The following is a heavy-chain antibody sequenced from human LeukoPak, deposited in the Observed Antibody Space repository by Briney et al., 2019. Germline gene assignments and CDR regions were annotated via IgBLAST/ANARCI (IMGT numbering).Heavy chain of an antibody. J-gene: IGHJ5*02. V-gene: IGHV4-34*09. CDR2: INHSGST. Sequence: SETLSLTCAVYGGSFSGYYWSWIRQPPGKGLEWIGEINHSGSTNYNPSLKSRVTISVDTSKNQFSLKLSSVTAADTAVYYCARTSLLRYFDWLYNWFDPWGQGTLVTVSS. CDR1: GGSFSGYY. CDR3: ARTSLLRYFDWLYNWFDP. D-gene: IGHD3-9*01.